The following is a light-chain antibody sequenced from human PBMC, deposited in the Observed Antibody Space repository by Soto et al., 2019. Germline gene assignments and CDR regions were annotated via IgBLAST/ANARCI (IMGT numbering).Light chain of an antibody. CDR2: GAY. J-gene: IGKJ1*01. CDR1: HSVGSN. CDR3: QTFNTSPWT. V-gene: IGKV3-15*01. Sequence: ERILTHSPFTLSVAPGERATLSLRGSHSVGSNLSWYQQNPGQAPRLLIYGAYTRATGVTPRFSGSGSGTEFTLTISSLQSEDFAVYYCQTFNTSPWTFGPGTQVEIK.